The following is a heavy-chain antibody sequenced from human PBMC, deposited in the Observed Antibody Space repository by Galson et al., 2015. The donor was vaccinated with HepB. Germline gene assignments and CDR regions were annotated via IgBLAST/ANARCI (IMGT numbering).Heavy chain of an antibody. D-gene: IGHD2-2*01. J-gene: IGHJ4*02. CDR1: GFTFSNYA. CDR2: ISGSGDKT. V-gene: IGHV3-23*01. Sequence: SLRLSCAASGFTFSNYAMSWVRQAPGKGLEWVSVISGSGDKTYYADSVKGRFTISRDNSKSTLYLQMNSLTAEDTALYYCAKSLVAISSAPGDYWGQGTLVTVSS. CDR3: AKSLVAISSAPGDY.